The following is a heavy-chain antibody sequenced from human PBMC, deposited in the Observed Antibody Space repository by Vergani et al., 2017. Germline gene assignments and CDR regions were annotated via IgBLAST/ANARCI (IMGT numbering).Heavy chain of an antibody. CDR3: ASGDYGILSGYRY. CDR1: GYTFSNYY. CDR2: INPSGGHT. V-gene: IGHV1-46*03. Sequence: QVQVVQSGAEVKKSGASVKVSCKTSGYTFSNYYMHWVRQAPGQGLEWMGIINPSGGHTKYAQKFQGRVTMTRDTSTSSVYMELISLRSEDTAIYYCASGDYGILSGYRYWGQGTLVTVSA. D-gene: IGHD3-9*01. J-gene: IGHJ4*02.